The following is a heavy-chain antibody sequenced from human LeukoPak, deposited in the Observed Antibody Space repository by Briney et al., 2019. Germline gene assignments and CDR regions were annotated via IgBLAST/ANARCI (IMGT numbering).Heavy chain of an antibody. CDR1: GGSVSSTNYY. J-gene: IGHJ4*02. CDR3: ARESPTWNFGY. D-gene: IGHD3-3*01. CDR2: LYYSGST. Sequence: SETLSLTCTVSGGSVSSTNYYWAWIRQPPGTGLEWIGSLYYSGSTYYNPSLRSRVTISVDTSKNQFSLNLSSVTAADTAVYYCARESPTWNFGYWGQGTLVTVSS. V-gene: IGHV4-39*07.